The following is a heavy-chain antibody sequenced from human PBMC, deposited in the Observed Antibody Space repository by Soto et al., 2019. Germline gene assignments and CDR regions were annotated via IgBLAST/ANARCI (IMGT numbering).Heavy chain of an antibody. CDR3: ARTGWYDDAFDI. Sequence: GGSLRLSCAASGFTFTSYGMHWVRQAPGKGLEWVSYISSSGSTIYYADSVKGRFTISRDNAKNSLYLQMNSLRAEDTAVYYCARTGWYDDAFDIWGQGTMVTVSS. J-gene: IGHJ3*02. D-gene: IGHD6-19*01. CDR2: ISSSGSTI. CDR1: GFTFTSYG. V-gene: IGHV3-48*04.